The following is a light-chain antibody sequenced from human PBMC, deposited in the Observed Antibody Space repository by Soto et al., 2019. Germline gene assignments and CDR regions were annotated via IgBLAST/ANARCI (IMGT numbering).Light chain of an antibody. Sequence: DIQMTQSPSTLSASVGDRVTITCRASQSISSWLAWYQQKPGKAPKLLIYDASSLESGVPSRFSGSGSGTEFTLTISSLQPDDFATYYCQQYNGYPLTFGQGTGLEIK. CDR2: DAS. J-gene: IGKJ5*01. CDR1: QSISSW. CDR3: QQYNGYPLT. V-gene: IGKV1-5*01.